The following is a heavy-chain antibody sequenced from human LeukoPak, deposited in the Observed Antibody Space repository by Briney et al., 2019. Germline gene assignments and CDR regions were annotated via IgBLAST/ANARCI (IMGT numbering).Heavy chain of an antibody. D-gene: IGHD3-22*01. V-gene: IGHV4-38-2*02. CDR2: IYYSGST. CDR1: GYSISSGYY. CDR3: ARENYYDSCGYLY. J-gene: IGHJ4*02. Sequence: KTSETLSLTCTVSGYSISSGYYWGWIRQPPGKGLEWIGSIYYSGSTYSNPSLKSRVAISVDTSKNQFSLRLSSVTAADTAVYYCARENYYDSCGYLYWGQGTLVTVSS.